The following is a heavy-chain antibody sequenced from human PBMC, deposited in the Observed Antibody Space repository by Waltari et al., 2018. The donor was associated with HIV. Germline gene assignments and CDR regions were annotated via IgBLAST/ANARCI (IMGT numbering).Heavy chain of an antibody. Sequence: EVQVVESGGGLVRPGGSLGLSCQTSGFQVSHTPITWVRQTSGKRLDWVSSIYINGKTDYADSAKGRFTISRDNPKNIVYLQMNNLRPEDTAVYFCARGSAARLQVRGGYFGLDVWGLGTTVTVSS. V-gene: IGHV3-66*02. J-gene: IGHJ6*02. CDR1: GFQVSHTP. CDR3: ARGSAARLQVRGGYFGLDV. D-gene: IGHD6-25*01. CDR2: IYINGKT.